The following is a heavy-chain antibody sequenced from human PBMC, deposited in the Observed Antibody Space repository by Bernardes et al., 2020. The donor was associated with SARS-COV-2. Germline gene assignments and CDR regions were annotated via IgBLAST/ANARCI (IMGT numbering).Heavy chain of an antibody. V-gene: IGHV2-70*04. J-gene: IGHJ3*02. Sequence: SGHTLLKPTQTLTLTCPFSWFSLSPSGMRVSWIRQPPGKALEWLARIDWDDDKFYSTSLKTRLTISKDTSKNQVVLTMTNMDPVDTATYYCARTYYDFDAFDIWGQGTMVTVSS. D-gene: IGHD3-22*01. CDR1: WFSLSPSGMR. CDR3: ARTYYDFDAFDI. CDR2: IDWDDDK.